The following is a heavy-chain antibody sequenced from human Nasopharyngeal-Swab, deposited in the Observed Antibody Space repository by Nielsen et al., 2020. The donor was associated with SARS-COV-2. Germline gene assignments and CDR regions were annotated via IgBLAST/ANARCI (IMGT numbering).Heavy chain of an antibody. D-gene: IGHD3-10*01. J-gene: IGHJ5*02. CDR3: ARDSRGITMVRGVMNWFDP. CDR1: GGSISSGGYY. Sequence: SETLSLTCTVSGGSISSGGYYWSWIRQHPGKGLEWIGYIYYSGSTYYNPSLKSRVTISVDTSKNQFSLKLSSVTAADTAVYYCARDSRGITMVRGVMNWFDPWGQGTLVPSPQ. V-gene: IGHV4-31*03. CDR2: IYYSGST.